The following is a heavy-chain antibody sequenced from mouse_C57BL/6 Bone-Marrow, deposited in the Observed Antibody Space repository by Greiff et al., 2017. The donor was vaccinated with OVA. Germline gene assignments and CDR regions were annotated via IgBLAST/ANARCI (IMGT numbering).Heavy chain of an antibody. V-gene: IGHV1-81*01. CDR1: GYTFTSYG. CDR2: IYPGSGST. CDR3: AIPYPYYYAMDY. Sequence: VQLQQSGAELARPGASVKLSCKASGYTFTSYGISWVKQRTGQGLEWIGDIYPGSGSTNYNEKFKSKATLTVDTSSSTAYMQLSSLTSEDSAVYYCAIPYPYYYAMDYWGQGTSVTVSS. J-gene: IGHJ4*01. D-gene: IGHD5-1-1*01.